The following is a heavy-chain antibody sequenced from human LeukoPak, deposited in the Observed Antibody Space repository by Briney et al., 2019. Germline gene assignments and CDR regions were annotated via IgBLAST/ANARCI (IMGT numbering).Heavy chain of an antibody. CDR1: GFTFSSYS. Sequence: GGSLRLSCAASGFTFSSYSMNWVRQAPGKGLKWVSSISSSSDYIYYADSVKGRFTISRDNAKNSLYLQMNSLRAEDTAVYYCGLWFGEPFDYWGQGTLVTVSS. CDR2: ISSSSDYI. J-gene: IGHJ4*02. CDR3: GLWFGEPFDY. D-gene: IGHD3-10*01. V-gene: IGHV3-21*01.